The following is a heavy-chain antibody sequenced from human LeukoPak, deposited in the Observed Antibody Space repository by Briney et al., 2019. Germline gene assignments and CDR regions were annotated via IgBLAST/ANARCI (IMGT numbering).Heavy chain of an antibody. J-gene: IGHJ4*02. CDR3: ARDQTDIVLMVYARFDY. CDR2: ISAYNGNT. D-gene: IGHD2-8*01. V-gene: IGHV1-18*01. CDR1: GYTFISYG. Sequence: ASVKVSCKASGYTFISYGISWVRQAPGQGLEWMGWISAYNGNTNYAQKLQGRVTMTTDTSTSTAYMELRSLRSDDTAVYYCARDQTDIVLMVYARFDYWGQGTLVTVSS.